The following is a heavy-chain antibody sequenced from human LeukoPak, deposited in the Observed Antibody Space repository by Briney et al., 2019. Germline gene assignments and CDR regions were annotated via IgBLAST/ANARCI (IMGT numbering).Heavy chain of an antibody. CDR2: IKQDGSEK. CDR1: GFTFSSYW. J-gene: IGHJ5*02. Sequence: GGSLRLSCAASGFTFSSYWMSWVRQAPGKGLEWVANIKQDGSEKYYVDSVKGRFTISRDNAKNSLYLQMNSLRAEDTAVYYCARDTYSNYVGGWFDPWGQGTLVTVSS. CDR3: ARDTYSNYVGGWFDP. D-gene: IGHD4-11*01. V-gene: IGHV3-7*01.